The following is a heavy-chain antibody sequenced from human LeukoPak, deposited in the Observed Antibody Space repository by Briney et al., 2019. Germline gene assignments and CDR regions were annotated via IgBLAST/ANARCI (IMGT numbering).Heavy chain of an antibody. Sequence: GGSLRLSCAASGFTFSSYAMHWVRQAPGKGLEWVAVIPYDGSNKYYADSVKGRFTISRDNSKNTLYLQMNSLRAEDTAVYYCARAMACDYWGQGTLVTVSS. CDR1: GFTFSSYA. CDR3: ARAMACDY. V-gene: IGHV3-30-3*01. D-gene: IGHD2-8*01. J-gene: IGHJ4*02. CDR2: IPYDGSNK.